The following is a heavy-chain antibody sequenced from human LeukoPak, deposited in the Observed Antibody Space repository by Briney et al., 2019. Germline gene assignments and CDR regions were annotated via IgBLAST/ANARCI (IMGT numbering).Heavy chain of an antibody. CDR2: IYYSGST. V-gene: IGHV4-59*01. J-gene: IGHJ6*03. D-gene: IGHD2-21*02. CDR3: ARGFGVVTAISNYYYMDV. Sequence: PETLSLTCTVSGGSISSYYWSWIRQPPGKGLEWIGCIYYSGSTNYNPSLKSRVTISVDTSNNQFSLKLSSVTAADTAVYYCARGFGVVTAISNYYYMDVWGKGTTVTVSS. CDR1: GGSISSYY.